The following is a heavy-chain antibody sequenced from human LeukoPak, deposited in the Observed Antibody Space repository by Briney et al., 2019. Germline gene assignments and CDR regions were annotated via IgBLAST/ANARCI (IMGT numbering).Heavy chain of an antibody. D-gene: IGHD6-13*01. CDR2: IKEDGSEK. CDR1: GSTFSDYW. Sequence: SGGSLTLSCEASGSTFSDYWMSWVRQAPGKGLEWVAIIKEDGSEKFYVGSVKGRFTISRDNAKNSLYLQMDNLRAEDTAVYYCTRALSSWSDYFVYCGQGTLFTVSS. CDR3: TRALSSWSDYFVY. J-gene: IGHJ4*02. V-gene: IGHV3-7*04.